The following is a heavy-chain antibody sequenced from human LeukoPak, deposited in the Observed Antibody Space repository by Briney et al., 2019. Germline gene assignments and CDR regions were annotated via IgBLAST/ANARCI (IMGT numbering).Heavy chain of an antibody. CDR2: INPNSGVT. CDR1: XXTFTXXX. J-gene: IGHJ4*02. CDR3: ARARTTVTLDFDY. V-gene: IGHV1-2*02. Sequence: SCKXXXXTFTXXXMHWGRQAPGQGLEGMGWINPNSGVTNYSQNFQARVTMTRDTSISTAYMELSRLRSDDTAVYYCARARTTVTLDFDYWGQGTLVTVSS. D-gene: IGHD4-17*01.